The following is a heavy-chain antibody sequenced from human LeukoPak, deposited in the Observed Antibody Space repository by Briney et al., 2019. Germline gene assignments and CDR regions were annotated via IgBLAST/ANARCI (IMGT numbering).Heavy chain of an antibody. CDR1: EFTFSSYE. Sequence: GGSLRLSCAASEFTFSSYEMNWVRQAPGKGLEWVSYISSSGSTIYYADSVKGRFTISRDNAKNTLYLQMNSLRAEDTAVYYCTRGRNYAMDVWGQGTTVTVSS. CDR3: TRGRNYAMDV. J-gene: IGHJ6*02. CDR2: ISSSGSTI. V-gene: IGHV3-48*03.